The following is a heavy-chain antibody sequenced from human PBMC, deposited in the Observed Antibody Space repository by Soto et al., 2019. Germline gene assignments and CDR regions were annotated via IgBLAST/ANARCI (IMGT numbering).Heavy chain of an antibody. CDR1: GYTFTGYY. CDR3: ASQRYCSSTSCYPTDY. J-gene: IGHJ4*02. V-gene: IGHV1-2*02. CDR2: INPNSGGT. Sequence: GASVKVSCKASGYTFTGYYMHWVRQAPGQGLEWMGWINPNSGGTNYAQKFQGRVTMTRDTSISTAYMELSRLRSDDTAVYYCASQRYCSSTSCYPTDYWGQGTLVTVSS. D-gene: IGHD2-2*01.